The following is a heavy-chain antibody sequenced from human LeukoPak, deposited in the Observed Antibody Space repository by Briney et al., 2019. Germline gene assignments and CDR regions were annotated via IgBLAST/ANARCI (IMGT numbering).Heavy chain of an antibody. CDR1: GFAFNSYA. Sequence: SGGSLRLSCAASGFAFNSYAMSWVRQAPGKGLEWVSAISGSGGSTYYADSVKGRFTISRDNSKNTLYLQMNSLRAEDTAVYYCAKVGITYYYDSSGYYWDYWGQGTLVTVSS. V-gene: IGHV3-23*01. CDR2: ISGSGGST. J-gene: IGHJ4*02. CDR3: AKVGITYYYDSSGYYWDY. D-gene: IGHD3-22*01.